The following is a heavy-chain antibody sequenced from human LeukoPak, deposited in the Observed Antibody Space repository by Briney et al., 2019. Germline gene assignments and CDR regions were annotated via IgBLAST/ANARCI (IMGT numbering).Heavy chain of an antibody. J-gene: IGHJ4*02. Sequence: VASVKVSCKASGYTFTSYDINWVRQATGQGLEWMGWMNPNSGNTGYAQKFQGRVTMTRNTSISTAYMELSSLRSEDTAVYYCARGADLAWLLPAGAPVDYWGQGTLVTVSS. D-gene: IGHD6-19*01. CDR3: ARGADLAWLLPAGAPVDY. CDR1: GYTFTSYD. V-gene: IGHV1-8*01. CDR2: MNPNSGNT.